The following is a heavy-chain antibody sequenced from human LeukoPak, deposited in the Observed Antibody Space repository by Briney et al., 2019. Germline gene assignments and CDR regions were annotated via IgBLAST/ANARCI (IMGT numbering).Heavy chain of an antibody. CDR3: ASGAEGLAALGFDS. CDR1: GYSFTDYW. Sequence: GESLKISCKGSGYSFTDYWIGWVRQMPGKGLEWMGTIYPGDSDTRYSPSFQGQVTMSADKSINTAFLQWSSLKASDTAMYYCASGAEGLAALGFDSWGQGTLVTVSS. J-gene: IGHJ4*02. V-gene: IGHV5-51*01. CDR2: IYPGDSDT. D-gene: IGHD6-6*01.